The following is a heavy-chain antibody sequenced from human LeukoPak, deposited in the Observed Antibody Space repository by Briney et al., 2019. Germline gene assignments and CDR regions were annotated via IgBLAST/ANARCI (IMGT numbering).Heavy chain of an antibody. CDR2: IYHSGST. CDR1: DDSITMYY. CDR3: ARDLIHRGRCFDP. D-gene: IGHD1-26*01. J-gene: IGHJ5*02. V-gene: IGHV4-38-2*02. Sequence: SETLSLTCSVSDDSITMYYWTWIRQPPGKGLEWIGSIYHSGSTYYNPSLKSRVTISVDTSKNQFSLKLSSVTATDTAIYYCARDLIHRGRCFDPWGQGTLVTVSS.